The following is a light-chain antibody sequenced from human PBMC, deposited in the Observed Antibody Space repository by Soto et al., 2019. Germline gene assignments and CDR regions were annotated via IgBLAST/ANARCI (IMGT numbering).Light chain of an antibody. CDR3: QQFDNWPPNT. Sequence: EIVMTQSPVTLSVSPGERATLSCRASQSVSSNLAWYQQKPGQAPRLLIYGASTRATGIPARFSGSGSGIEFTLSISSLQSEDFAVYYCQQFDNWPPNTFGQGTKVDIK. J-gene: IGKJ1*01. CDR1: QSVSSN. V-gene: IGKV3-15*01. CDR2: GAS.